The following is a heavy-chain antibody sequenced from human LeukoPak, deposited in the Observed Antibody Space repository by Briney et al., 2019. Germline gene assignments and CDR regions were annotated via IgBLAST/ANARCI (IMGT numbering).Heavy chain of an antibody. CDR2: ISYDGGNK. CDR3: ATNSRRPHQYYMDV. Sequence: GGSLRLSCAASGFTFSSYDMHWVRQAPGKGLEWVTLISYDGGNKYYGDSVKGRFTISRDNSKNTLYLQMTSLRLEDTAVYYCATNSRRPHQYYMDVWGKGTTVTVSS. CDR1: GFTFSSYD. J-gene: IGHJ6*03. V-gene: IGHV3-30*03. D-gene: IGHD1-14*01.